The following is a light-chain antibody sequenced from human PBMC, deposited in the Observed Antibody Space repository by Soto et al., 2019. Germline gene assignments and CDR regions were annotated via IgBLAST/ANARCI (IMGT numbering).Light chain of an antibody. Sequence: DIQMTQSPSTLSASVGDRVAITCRASQSISSSLAWYQQKPGKAPNLLIHKASSLESGVPSRFSGSGSGTEFTLTISSLQPDDFATYYCQQYNSLTWTFGQGTKVDI. J-gene: IGKJ1*01. CDR2: KAS. CDR3: QQYNSLTWT. V-gene: IGKV1-5*03. CDR1: QSISSS.